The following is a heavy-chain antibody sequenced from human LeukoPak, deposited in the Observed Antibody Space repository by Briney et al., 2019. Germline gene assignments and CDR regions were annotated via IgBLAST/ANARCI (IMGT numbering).Heavy chain of an antibody. J-gene: IGHJ5*02. CDR2: IIPIFGTA. V-gene: IGHV1-69*06. Sequence: SMKASCKASGDSFSSSVFSWVRQVPGQGLEWMGGIIPIFGTANYAQKLQGRVTITADMSATTVYLEVSSLRSDDTAVYFCARAPSMVRGVPNWFDPWGQGTLITVSS. CDR3: ARAPSMVRGVPNWFDP. D-gene: IGHD3-10*01. CDR1: GDSFSSSV.